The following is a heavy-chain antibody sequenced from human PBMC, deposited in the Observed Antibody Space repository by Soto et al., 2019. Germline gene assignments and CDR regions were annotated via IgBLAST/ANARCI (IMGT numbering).Heavy chain of an antibody. V-gene: IGHV4-59*06. CDR2: IYYSGST. Sequence: SETLSLTCTVSVGSISSYYWSWIRQHPGKGLEWIGYIYYSGSTYYNPSLKSRVTISVDTSKNQFSLKLSSVTAADTAVYYCARVVGFLEWSTKAAYYYGMDVWGQGTTVTVSS. J-gene: IGHJ6*02. CDR1: VGSISSYY. CDR3: ARVVGFLEWSTKAAYYYGMDV. D-gene: IGHD3-3*01.